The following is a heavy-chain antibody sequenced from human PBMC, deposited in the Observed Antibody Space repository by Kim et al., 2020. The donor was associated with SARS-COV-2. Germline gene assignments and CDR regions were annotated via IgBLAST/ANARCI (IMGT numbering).Heavy chain of an antibody. CDR2: IKSNANGGTT. Sequence: GGSLRLSCAASGFIFNNAWMNWVRQAPGKGLEWVGRIKSNANGGTTAYAAPVKGSVTISRDDTKNTLYLKMNSLKTEDTAVYYCTSDLGDYWGGDCYSRVWGQGTTVSVSS. V-gene: IGHV3-15*07. D-gene: IGHD2-21*02. CDR1: GFIFNNAW. CDR3: TSDLGDYWGGDCYSRV. J-gene: IGHJ6*01.